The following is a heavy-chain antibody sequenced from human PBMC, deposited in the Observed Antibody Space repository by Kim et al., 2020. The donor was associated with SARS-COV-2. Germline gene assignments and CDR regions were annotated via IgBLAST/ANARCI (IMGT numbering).Heavy chain of an antibody. D-gene: IGHD3-10*01. CDR2: IYHGGST. J-gene: IGHJ3*01. CDR1: GGFISSGDW. CDR3: ARALDMVRGVVNGLEF. V-gene: IGHV4-4*02. Sequence: SETLSLTCAVSGGFISSGDWWTWVRQPPGKGLEWIGEIYHGGSTNYNASLKSRLTISVDKSKNEFSLKLTSVTAADTAVYYCARALDMVRGVVNGLEFWGQGTMVIVSS.